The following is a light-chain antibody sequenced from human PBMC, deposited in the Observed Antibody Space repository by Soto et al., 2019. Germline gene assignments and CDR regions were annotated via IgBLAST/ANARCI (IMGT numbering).Light chain of an antibody. Sequence: QSALTQPASVSGSPGQSITISCTGTSSDVGSYNLVSWYQQHPGKAPKLMIYEGSKRPSGVSNRFSGSKSGNTASLTISGLQAEVESDYHCCSYAGSSVVFGGGTKVTVL. CDR3: CSYAGSSVV. J-gene: IGLJ2*01. CDR1: SSDVGSYNL. V-gene: IGLV2-23*01. CDR2: EGS.